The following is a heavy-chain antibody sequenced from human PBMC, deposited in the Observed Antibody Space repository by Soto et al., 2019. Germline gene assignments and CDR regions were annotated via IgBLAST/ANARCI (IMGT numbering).Heavy chain of an antibody. CDR2: INHSGST. CDR3: ARGPYSSSWYL. V-gene: IGHV4-34*01. D-gene: IGHD6-13*01. Sequence: SETLSLTCAVYGRSFSGYYWSWIRQPPGKGLEWIGEINHSGSTNYNPSLKSRVTISVDTSKNQFSLKLSSVTAADTAVYYCARGPYSSSWYLWGQGTLVTVSS. J-gene: IGHJ4*02. CDR1: GRSFSGYY.